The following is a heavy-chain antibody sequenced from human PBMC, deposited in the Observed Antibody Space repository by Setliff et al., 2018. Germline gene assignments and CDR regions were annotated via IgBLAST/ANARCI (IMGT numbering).Heavy chain of an antibody. Sequence: SETLSLTCAVSGYSISSDSYWGWIRQPPGKGLEWIASIYHTGSTYYNPSLKSRVTMSVDTSKNQFSLKLNSVTAADTAVYYCARDTDGPPYFDYWGQGTLVTVSS. D-gene: IGHD2-8*02. CDR3: ARDTDGPPYFDY. CDR2: IYHTGST. CDR1: GYSISSDSY. V-gene: IGHV4-38-2*02. J-gene: IGHJ4*02.